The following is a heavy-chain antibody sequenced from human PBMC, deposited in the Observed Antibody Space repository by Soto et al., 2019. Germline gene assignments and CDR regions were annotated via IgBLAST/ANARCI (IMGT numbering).Heavy chain of an antibody. CDR2: INPNSGGT. CDR1: GYTFTGYY. CDR3: ARVERIQLWIPSFLSYYGMDV. D-gene: IGHD5-18*01. V-gene: IGHV1-2*02. Sequence: GASVKVSCKASGYTFTGYYMHWVRQAPGQGLEWMGWINPNSGGTNYAQKFQGRVTMTRDTSISTAYMELSRLRSDDTAVYYCARVERIQLWIPSFLSYYGMDVWGQGTTVTVSS. J-gene: IGHJ6*02.